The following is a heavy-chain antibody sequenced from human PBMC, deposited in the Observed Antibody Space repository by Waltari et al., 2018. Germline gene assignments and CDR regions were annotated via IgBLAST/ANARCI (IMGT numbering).Heavy chain of an antibody. J-gene: IGHJ4*02. CDR3: ARGGGAGDFDY. D-gene: IGHD1-26*01. CDR1: GFTFSSYG. CDR2: INPKSGGT. V-gene: IGHV1-2*02. Sequence: QVQLVESGGGVVQPGRSLRLSCAASGFTFSSYGMHWVRQAPGQGLEWMGWINPKSGGTNYEQKFQGRVTMTRDTSISTAYMELSRRRSDDTAVYYCARGGGAGDFDYWGQGTLVTVSS.